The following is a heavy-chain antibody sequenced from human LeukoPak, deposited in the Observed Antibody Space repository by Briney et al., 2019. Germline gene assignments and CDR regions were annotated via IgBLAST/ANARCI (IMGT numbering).Heavy chain of an antibody. D-gene: IGHD1-1*01. V-gene: IGHV1-8*03. CDR2: MNPNTGHT. CDR1: GYTFTDYD. J-gene: IGHJ6*03. CDR3: ARATGAGHGNYYMDV. Sequence: ASVKVSCKASGYTFTDYDINWVRQAAGQGLEWMGWMNPNTGHTGYVQKFQGRVTITRDTSISTVYMELSSLRSEDTAIYYCARATGAGHGNYYMDVWGKGTTVTVSS.